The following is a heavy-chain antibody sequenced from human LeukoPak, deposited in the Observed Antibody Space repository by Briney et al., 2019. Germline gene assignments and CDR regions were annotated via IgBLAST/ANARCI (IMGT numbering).Heavy chain of an antibody. CDR1: GFTFSNYE. V-gene: IGHV3-48*03. Sequence: SGGSLRLSCAASGFTFSNYEMNWVRQAPGKGLEWVSYISSSGTTIYYADSVKGRFTISRDNAKNSLYLHMNSLRAEDTAVYYCARDLLGYCSAGSCLGDYWGQGTLVTVSS. CDR3: ARDLLGYCSAGSCLGDY. CDR2: ISSSGTTI. J-gene: IGHJ4*02. D-gene: IGHD2-15*01.